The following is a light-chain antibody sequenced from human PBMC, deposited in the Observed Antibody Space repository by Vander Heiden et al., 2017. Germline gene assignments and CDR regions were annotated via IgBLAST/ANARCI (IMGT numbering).Light chain of an antibody. CDR2: AAS. V-gene: IGKV1-39*01. CDR1: QSISSY. CDR3: QQSYSTLRRT. J-gene: IGKJ2*01. Sequence: DIQITQSPSSLSASVGDRVTITCRASQSISSYLNWYQQKPGKAPKLLIYAASSLQSGVPSRFSGSGSGTDFTLTISSLQPEDFATYYCQQSYSTLRRTFGQGTKLEIK.